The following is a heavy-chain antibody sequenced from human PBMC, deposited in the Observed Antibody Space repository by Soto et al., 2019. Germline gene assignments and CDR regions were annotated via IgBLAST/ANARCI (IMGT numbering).Heavy chain of an antibody. CDR3: ARDRLRGYDNSGFYS. D-gene: IGHD3-22*01. CDR2: INTDNGNR. CDR1: GYKFSSYG. Sequence: QVQLVQSGAELRKPGASVKVSCKASGYKFSSYGINWVRQAPGQGLEWMGWINTDNGNRNYAQKFEDRVAMTTAPSTNTVYMELRSLKADDTAIYYCARDRLRGYDNSGFYSWGQGTLVTVSS. J-gene: IGHJ4*02. V-gene: IGHV1-18*01.